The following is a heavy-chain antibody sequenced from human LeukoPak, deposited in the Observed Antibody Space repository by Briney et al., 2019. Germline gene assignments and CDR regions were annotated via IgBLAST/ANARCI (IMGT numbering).Heavy chain of an antibody. D-gene: IGHD4-11*01. Sequence: GGSLRLFCTACGFTFSSYAMNCVPRAPGKGLVWVSGIGAGGTFTYDAGSMKGRFTISRDNSRKTQNLQMNSPRADDTAVYHCAKDLDYTTYGYYVDYWGQGTLVTVSS. CDR1: GFTFSSYA. CDR2: IGAGGTFT. J-gene: IGHJ4*02. CDR3: AKDLDYTTYGYYVDY. V-gene: IGHV3-23*01.